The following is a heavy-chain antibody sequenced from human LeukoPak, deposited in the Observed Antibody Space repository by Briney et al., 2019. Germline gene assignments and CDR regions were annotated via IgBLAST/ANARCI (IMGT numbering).Heavy chain of an antibody. CDR2: ISGSGGST. V-gene: IGHV3-23*01. Sequence: GGSLRLSCAASGFTFSSYAMSWVRQAPGKGLEWVSAISGSGGSTYYADSVKGRFTLSRDNSKNTLYLQMNSLRVEDTAVYYCARFSASYYKYFDYWGQGTLVTVSS. CDR3: ARFSASYYKYFDY. J-gene: IGHJ4*02. D-gene: IGHD3-10*01. CDR1: GFTFSSYA.